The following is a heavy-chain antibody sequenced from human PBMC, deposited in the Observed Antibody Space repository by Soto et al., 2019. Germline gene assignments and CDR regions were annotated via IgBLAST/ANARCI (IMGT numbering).Heavy chain of an antibody. CDR1: GYTFTSYA. CDR2: INAGNGNT. J-gene: IGHJ4*02. D-gene: IGHD6-13*01. Sequence: ASVKVSCKASGYTFTSYAIHWVRQAPGQRLEWMGWINAGNGNTKYSQKFQGRVTITRDTSASTAYMELSSPRSEDTAVYYCARWGYSSSWYQIDYWGQGTLVTVSS. V-gene: IGHV1-3*01. CDR3: ARWGYSSSWYQIDY.